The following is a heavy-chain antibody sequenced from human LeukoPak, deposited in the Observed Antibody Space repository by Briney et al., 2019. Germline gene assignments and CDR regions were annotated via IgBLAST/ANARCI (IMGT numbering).Heavy chain of an antibody. CDR1: GFTVSSNY. CDR3: TRERFSYGSFLID. Sequence: KSGGSLRLSCAASGFTVSSNYMSWLRQAPGKGLEWVGYIRSKAYGATREYAASVKGRFTISTDDSKSVAYLQMDSLKTEDTAVYYCTRERFSYGSFLIDWGQGTLVTVSS. V-gene: IGHV3-49*05. D-gene: IGHD5-18*01. J-gene: IGHJ4*02. CDR2: IRSKAYGATR.